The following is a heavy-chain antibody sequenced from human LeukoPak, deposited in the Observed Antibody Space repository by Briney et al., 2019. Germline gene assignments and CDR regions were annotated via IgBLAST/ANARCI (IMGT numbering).Heavy chain of an antibody. CDR2: ISGNGGST. J-gene: IGHJ4*02. CDR1: GFIFSRYA. D-gene: IGHD2-2*01. V-gene: IGHV3-23*01. CDR3: AHEAPGYFDY. Sequence: GGSLRLSCAASGFIFSRYAVGWVRQASGKGLEWVSVISGNGGSTYYADSVKGRFTISRDNSRNTLYLQMNSLRGEDTAVYFCAHEAPGYFDYWGLGALVTVSS.